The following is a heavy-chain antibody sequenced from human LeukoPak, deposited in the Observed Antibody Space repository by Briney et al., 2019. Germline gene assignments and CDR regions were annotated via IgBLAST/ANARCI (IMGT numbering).Heavy chain of an antibody. V-gene: IGHV1-2*02. J-gene: IGHJ4*02. CDR2: INPNSGGT. Sequence: GASVKVSCKASGYTXTGYYMHWVRQAPGQGLEWMGWINPNSGGTNYAQKFQGRVTMTRDTSFSTAYMELSRLRSDDTAVYYCARMLRGYSYACLDYWGQGTLVTVSS. CDR3: ARMLRGYSYACLDY. D-gene: IGHD5-18*01. CDR1: GYTXTGYY.